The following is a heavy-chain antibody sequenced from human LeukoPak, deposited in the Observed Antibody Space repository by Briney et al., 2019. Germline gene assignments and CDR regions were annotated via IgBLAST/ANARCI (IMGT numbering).Heavy chain of an antibody. V-gene: IGHV3-20*04. CDR3: AREYMGGYYYDSSGYPPGY. CDR1: GFSFYDYG. CDR2: INWDGGST. J-gene: IGHJ4*02. D-gene: IGHD3-22*01. Sequence: RPGGSLRVSCAAPGFSFYDYGMCCGRQAPGKGVGCVSGINWDGGSTGYADSVKGRYSLSRDNAKNSLYLQMNSLRAEDTALYYCAREYMGGYYYDSSGYPPGYWGQGTLVTVSS.